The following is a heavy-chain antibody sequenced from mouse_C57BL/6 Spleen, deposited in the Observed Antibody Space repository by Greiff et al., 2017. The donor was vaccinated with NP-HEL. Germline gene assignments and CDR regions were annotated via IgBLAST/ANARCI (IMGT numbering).Heavy chain of an antibody. J-gene: IGHJ2*01. CDR2: IDPNSGGP. V-gene: IGHV1-72*01. CDR3: ARMGSSGLGYYFDY. D-gene: IGHD3-2*02. CDR1: GYTFTSYW. Sequence: LQESGAELVKPGASVKLSCKASGYTFTSYWMHWVKQRPGRGLEWIGRIDPNSGGPKYNEKFKSKATLTVDKPSSTAYMQLSSLTSEDSAVYECARMGSSGLGYYFDYWGQGTTLTVSS.